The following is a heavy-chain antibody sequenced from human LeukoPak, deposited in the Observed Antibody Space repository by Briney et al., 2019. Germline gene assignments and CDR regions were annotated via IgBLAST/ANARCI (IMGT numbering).Heavy chain of an antibody. CDR1: GGSISSSSYY. D-gene: IGHD6-13*01. J-gene: IGHJ4*02. Sequence: PSETLSLTCTVSGGSISSSSYYWGWIRQPPGKGLEWIGSIYYSGSTYCNPSLKSRVTISVDTSKNQFSLKLSSVTAADTAVYYCARLGWAAAGFDYWGQGTLVTVSS. CDR3: ARLGWAAAGFDY. CDR2: IYYSGST. V-gene: IGHV4-39*01.